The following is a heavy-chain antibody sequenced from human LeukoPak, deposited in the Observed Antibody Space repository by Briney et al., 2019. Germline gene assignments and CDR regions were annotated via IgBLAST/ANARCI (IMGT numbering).Heavy chain of an antibody. CDR3: ARDNEDIGGNYFDY. CDR1: GGSISSSSYY. Sequence: PSETLSLTCTVSGGSISSSSYYWGWIRQPPGKGLEWIGSIYYSGSTYYNPSLKSRVTISVDTSKNQFSLKLSSVTAADTAVYYCARDNEDIGGNYFDYWGQGTLVTVSS. CDR2: IYYSGST. V-gene: IGHV4-39*02. D-gene: IGHD2-15*01. J-gene: IGHJ4*02.